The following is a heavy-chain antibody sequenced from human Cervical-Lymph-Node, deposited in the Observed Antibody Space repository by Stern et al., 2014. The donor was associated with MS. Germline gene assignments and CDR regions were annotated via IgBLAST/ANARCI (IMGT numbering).Heavy chain of an antibody. D-gene: IGHD1-1*01. CDR1: GGTFSSQG. Sequence: VQLLESGAEVKKPGSSVKVSCKASGGTFSSQGFSWVRQAPGQGLEWLGGIIPIFGAVHYAQKFQGRVTITADESTSTVYMELRSLRSEDTAVYYCARDEIGQTTTHYYYYGMDVWGQGTTVTVSS. CDR2: IIPIFGAV. J-gene: IGHJ6*02. CDR3: ARDEIGQTTTHYYYYGMDV. V-gene: IGHV1-69*01.